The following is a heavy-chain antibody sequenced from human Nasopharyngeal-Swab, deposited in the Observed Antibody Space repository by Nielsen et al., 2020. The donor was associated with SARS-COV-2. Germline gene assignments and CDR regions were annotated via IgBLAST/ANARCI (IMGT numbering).Heavy chain of an antibody. V-gene: IGHV1-18*01. CDR2: ISAYNGNT. J-gene: IGHJ5*02. CDR3: ATAPAHCSGGSCYSNWFDP. D-gene: IGHD2-15*01. Sequence: ASVKVSCKASGYTFTSYGISWVRQAPGQGLEWMGWISAYNGNTNYAQKLQGRVTMTTDTSTSTAYMELRSLRSDDTAVYYCATAPAHCSGGSCYSNWFDPWGQGTLATVSS. CDR1: GYTFTSYG.